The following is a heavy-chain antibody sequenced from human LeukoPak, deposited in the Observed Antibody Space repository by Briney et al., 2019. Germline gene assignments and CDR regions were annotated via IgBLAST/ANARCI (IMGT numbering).Heavy chain of an antibody. D-gene: IGHD3-22*01. V-gene: IGHV4-4*07. CDR2: IFTSGIISGNT. CDR3: ARLKYYYDSSGYRAEYFQH. J-gene: IGHJ1*01. Sequence: SGTLSLTCTVSGGSTSSYYWSWIRQSPGKGLEWVGRIFTSGIISGNTNYNPSLKSRVTISVYTSKNQFSLKLSSVTAADTAVYYCARLKYYYDSSGYRAEYFQHWGQGTLVTVSS. CDR1: GGSTSSYY.